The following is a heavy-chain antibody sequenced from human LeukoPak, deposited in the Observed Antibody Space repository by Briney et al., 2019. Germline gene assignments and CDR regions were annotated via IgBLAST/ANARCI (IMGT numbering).Heavy chain of an antibody. Sequence: GESLKISCKGSGYYFTNYWIAWVRQMPGKGLEWMGYIYPGEANIRYSPSFQGRVTISADRSINTAYLQWNSLRASDTAMYYCARHITTSSTSSHFDSWVQGTLVTVSS. CDR3: ARHITTSSTSSHFDS. V-gene: IGHV5-51*01. CDR1: GYYFTNYW. CDR2: IYPGEANI. D-gene: IGHD6-6*01. J-gene: IGHJ4*02.